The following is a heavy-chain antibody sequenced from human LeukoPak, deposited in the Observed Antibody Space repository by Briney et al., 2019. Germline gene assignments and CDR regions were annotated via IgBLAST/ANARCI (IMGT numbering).Heavy chain of an antibody. CDR3: ARVERYSSGWYDAFDI. D-gene: IGHD6-19*01. Sequence: ASVKVSCKASGYTFTSYGISWVRQAPGQGLEWVGWISAYNGNTNYAQKFQGRVTITADKSTSTAYMELSSLRSEDTAVYYCARVERYSSGWYDAFDICGQGTMVTVSS. J-gene: IGHJ3*02. CDR2: ISAYNGNT. V-gene: IGHV1-18*01. CDR1: GYTFTSYG.